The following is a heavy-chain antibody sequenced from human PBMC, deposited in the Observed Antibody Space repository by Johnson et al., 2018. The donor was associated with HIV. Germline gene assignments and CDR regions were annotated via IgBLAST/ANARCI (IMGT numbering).Heavy chain of an antibody. Sequence: QLVESGGGVVQPGRSLRLSCAASGFTFSSYAMHWVRQAPGKGLEWVAVISYDGSNKYYADSVKGRFTISRDNSKNTLYLQMNSLRAEDTALYYCARDLRNSGWSNGFDVWGQGTMVTVSS. V-gene: IGHV3-30*14. D-gene: IGHD6-19*01. CDR2: ISYDGSNK. CDR3: ARDLRNSGWSNGFDV. CDR1: GFTFSSYA. J-gene: IGHJ3*01.